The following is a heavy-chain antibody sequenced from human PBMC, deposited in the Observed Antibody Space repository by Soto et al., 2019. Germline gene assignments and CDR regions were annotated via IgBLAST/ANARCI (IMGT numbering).Heavy chain of an antibody. CDR2: ISWNSGSI. J-gene: IGHJ6*03. V-gene: IGHV3-9*01. D-gene: IGHD5-18*01. Sequence: GGSLRLSCAASGFTFDDYAMHWVRQAPGKGLEWVSGISWNSGSIGYGDSVKGRVTISRDNAKNSLYLQMNSLRAEDTALYYCVKATKVTGERLPYYYYMDVWGKGTTVTVSS. CDR3: VKATKVTGERLPYYYYMDV. CDR1: GFTFDDYA.